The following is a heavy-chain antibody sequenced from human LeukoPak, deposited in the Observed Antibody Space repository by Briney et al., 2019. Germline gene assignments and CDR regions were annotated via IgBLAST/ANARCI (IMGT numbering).Heavy chain of an antibody. J-gene: IGHJ3*02. CDR3: ARDLGGLSAFDI. D-gene: IGHD2-15*01. Sequence: GASVKVSCKASGGTFSSYAISWVRQAPGQGLEWMGGIIPIFGTANYAQKFQGRVTITADESTSTAYMELRSLRSDDTAVYYCARDLGGLSAFDIWGQGTMVTVSS. CDR2: IIPIFGTA. CDR1: GGTFSSYA. V-gene: IGHV1-69*13.